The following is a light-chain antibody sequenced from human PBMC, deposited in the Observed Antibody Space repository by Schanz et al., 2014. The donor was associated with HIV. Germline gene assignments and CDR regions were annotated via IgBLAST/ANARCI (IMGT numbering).Light chain of an antibody. V-gene: IGLV2-14*03. Sequence: QSALTQPASVSGSPGQSISISCTGTSGDVGSYNYVSWYQQHPGKAPKLMIYDVSNRPSGVSSRFSGSKSGNTASLTISGLQAEDEADYYCCSYTSSGTVLFGGGTKLTVL. CDR3: CSYTSSGTVL. CDR1: SGDVGSYNY. CDR2: DVS. J-gene: IGLJ2*01.